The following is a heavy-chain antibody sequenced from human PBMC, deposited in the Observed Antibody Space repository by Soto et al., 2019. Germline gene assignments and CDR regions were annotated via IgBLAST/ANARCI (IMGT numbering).Heavy chain of an antibody. CDR1: GGSISSRNW. D-gene: IGHD5-18*01. CDR2: THHSGST. V-gene: IGHV4-4*02. CDR3: AWIPFSYYDLDV. J-gene: IGHJ6*02. Sequence: PSETLSLSCAVSGGSISSRNWWSWVRQPPGKGLEWIGETHHSGSTNYSPSLKSRVTISIDKSKNQFSPELSSVTAADTAVYYCAWIPFSYYDLDVWGQGTTVTVSS.